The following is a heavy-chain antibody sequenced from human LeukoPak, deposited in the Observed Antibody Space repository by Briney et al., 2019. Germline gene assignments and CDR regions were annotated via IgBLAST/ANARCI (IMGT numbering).Heavy chain of an antibody. J-gene: IGHJ4*02. CDR3: AASYDSSGYYWPY. V-gene: IGHV4-59*01. Sequence: SETLSVTCTVSGGSISSYYWSWIRQPPGKGLEWIGYIYYSGSTNYNPSLKSRVTISVDTSKNQFSLKLSSVTAADTAVYYCAASYDSSGYYWPYWGQGTLVTVSS. CDR1: GGSISSYY. CDR2: IYYSGST. D-gene: IGHD3-22*01.